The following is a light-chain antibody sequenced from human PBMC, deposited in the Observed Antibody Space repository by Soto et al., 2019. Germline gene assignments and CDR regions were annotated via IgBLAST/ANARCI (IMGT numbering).Light chain of an antibody. J-gene: IGLJ1*01. CDR2: EVS. V-gene: IGLV2-14*01. CDR3: FSYTPSSTRF. CDR1: SSDVGTYNH. Sequence: QSALTQPASVSGSPGQSITISCTGTSSDVGTYNHVSWYQQHPGKAPQLIIYEVSNRPSGLSNRFSASKSGNTASLTISGLQAEDEADYYCFSYTPSSTRFFGSATRSPS.